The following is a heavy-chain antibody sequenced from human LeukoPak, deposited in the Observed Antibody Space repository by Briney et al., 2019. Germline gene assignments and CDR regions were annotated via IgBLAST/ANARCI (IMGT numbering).Heavy chain of an antibody. Sequence: ASVKVSCKASGYTFSSYGLSWVRQAPGQGLEWMGWIGAYNGNTNYAQKLQGRVTMTTDTSTSTAYMELRRLRSDDTAVYYCARDSRSMVRGGIIEEWEQYFYYGMDVWGQGTTVTVPS. V-gene: IGHV1-18*01. D-gene: IGHD3-10*01. CDR2: IGAYNGNT. J-gene: IGHJ6*02. CDR3: ARDSRSMVRGGIIEEWEQYFYYGMDV. CDR1: GYTFSSYG.